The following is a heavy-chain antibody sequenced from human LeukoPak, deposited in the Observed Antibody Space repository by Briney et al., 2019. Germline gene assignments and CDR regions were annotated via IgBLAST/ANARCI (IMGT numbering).Heavy chain of an antibody. D-gene: IGHD3-10*01. V-gene: IGHV3-30-3*01. J-gene: IGHJ4*02. Sequence: GGSLRLSCAASGFTFSSYAMHWVRQAPGKGLEWVAVISYDGSNKYYADSVKGRFTISRDNSKNTLYLQMNSLRAEDTAVYYCASDPRAWFGELSVWGQGTLVAVSS. CDR3: ASDPRAWFGELSV. CDR1: GFTFSSYA. CDR2: ISYDGSNK.